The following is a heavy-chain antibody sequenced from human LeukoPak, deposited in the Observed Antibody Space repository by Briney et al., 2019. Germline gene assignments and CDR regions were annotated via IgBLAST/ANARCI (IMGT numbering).Heavy chain of an antibody. D-gene: IGHD2-2*01. Sequence: SETLSLTCTVSGGSISSYYWSWIRQPPGKGLEWIGYIYYSGSTNYNPSLKSRVTISVDTSKNQFSLKLSSVTAADTAVYYCASQRTDYYYYYMDVWGKGTTVTVSS. CDR2: IYYSGST. V-gene: IGHV4-59*01. CDR1: GGSISSYY. CDR3: ASQRTDYYYYYMDV. J-gene: IGHJ6*03.